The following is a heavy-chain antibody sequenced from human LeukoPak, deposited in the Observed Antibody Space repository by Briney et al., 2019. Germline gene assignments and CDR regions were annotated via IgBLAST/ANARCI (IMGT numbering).Heavy chain of an antibody. CDR2: INNVGSTT. CDR1: GFTFRGYW. V-gene: IGHV3-74*01. D-gene: IGHD3-10*01. J-gene: IGHJ6*02. Sequence: PGGSLRLSCAATGFTFRGYWFHWVRQVPVKGLVWVSRINNVGSTTIYADSVKGRFTISRDNAKNSLYLQMNSLRVEDTAVYYCARGRYGAGSTYYYGMDVWGQGTTVTVSS. CDR3: ARGRYGAGSTYYYGMDV.